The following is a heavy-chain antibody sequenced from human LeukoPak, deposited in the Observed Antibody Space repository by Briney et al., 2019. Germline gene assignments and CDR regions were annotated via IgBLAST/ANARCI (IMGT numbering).Heavy chain of an antibody. J-gene: IGHJ4*02. Sequence: ASVKVSCKASGFTFTSSAVQWVRQARGQRLEWIGWIVVGSGNTNYAQKFQERVTITRDMSTSTAYMELSSLRSEDTAVYYCAAGWGSSSGWACDYWGQGTLVTVSS. D-gene: IGHD6-6*01. CDR1: GFTFTSSA. V-gene: IGHV1-58*01. CDR2: IVVGSGNT. CDR3: AAGWGSSSGWACDY.